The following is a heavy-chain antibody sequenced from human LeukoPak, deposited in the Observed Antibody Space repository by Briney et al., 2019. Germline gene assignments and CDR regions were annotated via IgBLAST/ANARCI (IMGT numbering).Heavy chain of an antibody. J-gene: IGHJ4*02. V-gene: IGHV1-69*02. CDR2: IIPNLGIG. CDR3: GRGSRPGGGDFDY. Sequence: SVKLSRKVSQPTLTIYTISSVRPPPGQGLECMGKIIPNLGIGNYAQKFQGRSTNTADKYTSPAYRGLSSRSSEAKAVYSCGRGSRPGGGDFDYWGQGTLVTVSS. CDR1: QPTLTIYT. D-gene: IGHD3-16*01.